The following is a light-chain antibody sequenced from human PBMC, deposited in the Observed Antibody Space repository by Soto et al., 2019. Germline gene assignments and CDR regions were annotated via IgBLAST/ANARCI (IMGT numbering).Light chain of an antibody. CDR1: QSISTY. J-gene: IGKJ2*01. CDR3: QQYNFSFT. CDR2: DAS. Sequence: DIQMTQSPSTLSASVGDRVTITCRASQSISTYLAWYQQKPGKAPELLISDASSLESGVPSRFSGSGSGTEFPLTISXXXXDDFATYFCQQYNFSFTFGQG. V-gene: IGKV1-5*01.